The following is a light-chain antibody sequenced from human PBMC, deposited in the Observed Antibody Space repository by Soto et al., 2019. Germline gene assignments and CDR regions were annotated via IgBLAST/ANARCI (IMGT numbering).Light chain of an antibody. CDR2: GAS. Sequence: EIVVTQSPCTLSASTGERVTLSCRASHSVTSNYLAWYQQKPGQSPRLLIFGASIRDTGLPDRFSGGGSGRDFTLTISRLEPEDSAVYYCHQYGISPGTFGQGTKVDIK. CDR1: HSVTSNY. CDR3: HQYGISPGT. V-gene: IGKV3-20*01. J-gene: IGKJ1*01.